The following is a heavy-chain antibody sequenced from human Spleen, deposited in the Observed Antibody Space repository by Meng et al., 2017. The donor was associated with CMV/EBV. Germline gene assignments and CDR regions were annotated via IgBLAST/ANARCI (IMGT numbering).Heavy chain of an antibody. CDR2: IRGSGGST. CDR3: AKVYEAYNPKSYFDY. CDR1: RFSFFTYS. D-gene: IGHD2-21*01. V-gene: IGHV3-23*01. J-gene: IGHJ4*02. Sequence: GESLKISCAASRFSFFTYSMHWVRQAPGKGLEWVSAIRGSGGSTYYADSVKGRFTISRDNSKNTLYLQMNSLRAEDTAVYYCAKVYEAYNPKSYFDYWGQGTLVTVSS.